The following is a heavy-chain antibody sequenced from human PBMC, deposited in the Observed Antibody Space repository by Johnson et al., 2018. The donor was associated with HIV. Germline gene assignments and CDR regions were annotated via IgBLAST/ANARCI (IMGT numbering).Heavy chain of an antibody. D-gene: IGHD6-19*01. J-gene: IGHJ3*02. CDR1: GFTFSSYA. CDR3: AGQVRAFDI. Sequence: QVQVVESGGGVVQPGRSLRLSCAASGFTFSSYAMHWVRQAPGKGLEWVAVISYDGSNKYYADSVTGRFTISRDNSMHTMYLQMNSLRAEDTAVYYCAGQVRAFDIWGQGTMVTVSS. CDR2: ISYDGSNK. V-gene: IGHV3-30*04.